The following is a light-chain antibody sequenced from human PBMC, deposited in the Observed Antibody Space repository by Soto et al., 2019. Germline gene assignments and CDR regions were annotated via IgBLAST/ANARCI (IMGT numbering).Light chain of an antibody. CDR2: AAS. CDR3: QQANSFPFT. Sequence: DIQMTQSPSSVSASLGDRVTITCRASQHISTWLVWYQQKPGKAPQLLIYAASSLQTGVPSRFSGSGSGTDFSLTISSLQPEDSPTYYCQQANSFPFTFGQGTRLEI. V-gene: IGKV1-12*01. CDR1: QHISTW. J-gene: IGKJ2*01.